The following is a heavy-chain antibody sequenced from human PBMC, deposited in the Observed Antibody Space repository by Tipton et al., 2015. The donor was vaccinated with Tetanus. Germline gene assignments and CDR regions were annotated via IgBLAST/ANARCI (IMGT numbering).Heavy chain of an antibody. CDR2: IYYSGSA. Sequence: TLSLTCTVSGGSISSGGYYWSWIRQHPGKGLEWIGDIYYSGSAYHNPSLKSRVTISVGTSKNQFSLKLNSVTAADTAVYYCARDQARGARGWNYFDYWGQGTLVTVSS. CDR1: GGSISSGGYY. CDR3: ARDQARGARGWNYFDY. D-gene: IGHD1-26*01. J-gene: IGHJ4*02. V-gene: IGHV4-31*03.